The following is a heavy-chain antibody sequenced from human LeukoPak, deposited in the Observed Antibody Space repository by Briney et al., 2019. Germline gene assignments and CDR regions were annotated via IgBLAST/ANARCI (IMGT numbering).Heavy chain of an antibody. Sequence: GGSLRLSCAASGSIPFNSYSMSWVRQAPGKGLEWVSAITSSGETTYYADSVKGRFTISRDNSKNMVYLQMNSLRAEDAATYYCAKMQGYSDYWGQGSLVTVSS. CDR2: ITSSGETT. V-gene: IGHV3-23*01. CDR1: GSIPFNSYS. CDR3: AKMQGYSDY. J-gene: IGHJ4*02.